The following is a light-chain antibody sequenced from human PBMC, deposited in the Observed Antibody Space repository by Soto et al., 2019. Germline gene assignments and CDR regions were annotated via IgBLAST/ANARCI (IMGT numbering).Light chain of an antibody. V-gene: IGLV2-14*01. CDR1: SSDVGGYNY. J-gene: IGLJ1*01. Sequence: QSALTQPASVSGSPGQSITISCTGTSSDVGGYNYLSWYQHHPGKAPKLMIHEVSDRPSGVSNRFSGSKSGNTASLTISGLQAEDEADYYCSSYRSDTTYVFGTGTKLTVL. CDR2: EVS. CDR3: SSYRSDTTYV.